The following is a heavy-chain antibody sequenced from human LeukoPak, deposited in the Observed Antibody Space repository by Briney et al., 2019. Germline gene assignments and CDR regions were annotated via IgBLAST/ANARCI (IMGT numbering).Heavy chain of an antibody. J-gene: IGHJ5*01. CDR2: IIAAADDT. Sequence: GGSLRLSCAASGFTFGNYAMSWVRQAPGKGLEWVSGIIAAADDTYYADSVKGRFTISRDHSKNTLHLQMNSLRAEDAAIYYCARDGTTTRYNWFDSWGQGTLVTVSS. V-gene: IGHV3-23*01. D-gene: IGHD1-7*01. CDR1: GFTFGNYA. CDR3: ARDGTTTRYNWFDS.